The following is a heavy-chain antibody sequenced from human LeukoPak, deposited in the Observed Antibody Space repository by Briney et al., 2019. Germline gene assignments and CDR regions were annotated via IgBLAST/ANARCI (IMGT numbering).Heavy chain of an antibody. J-gene: IGHJ6*03. CDR3: ASLHDFWSGYLRTYYYMDV. V-gene: IGHV4-38-2*02. D-gene: IGHD3-3*01. Sequence: SETLSLTCTVSGYSISSGYYWSWIRQPPGKGLEWIGYIYYSGSTNYNPSLKSRVTISVDTSKNQFSLKLSSVTAADTAVYYCASLHDFWSGYLRTYYYMDVWGKGTTVTVSS. CDR1: GYSISSGYY. CDR2: IYYSGST.